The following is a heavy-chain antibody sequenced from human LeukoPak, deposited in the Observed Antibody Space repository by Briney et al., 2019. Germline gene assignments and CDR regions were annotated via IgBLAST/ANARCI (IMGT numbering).Heavy chain of an antibody. V-gene: IGHV4-38-2*02. CDR2: IYHSGRT. CDR1: GYSISSGYY. D-gene: IGHD5-24*01. CDR3: SRGWLQQGFDY. J-gene: IGHJ4*02. Sequence: SETLSLTCTVSGYSISSGYYWGWIRQPPGKGLEWIGSIYHSGRTFYNPSLKSRVTISVDTSKNQFSLQLNSVTPEDTAVYYCSRGWLQQGFDYWGQGTLVTVSS.